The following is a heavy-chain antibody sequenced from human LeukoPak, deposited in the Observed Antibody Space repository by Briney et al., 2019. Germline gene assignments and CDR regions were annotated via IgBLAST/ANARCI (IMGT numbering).Heavy chain of an antibody. CDR3: AREGSAASDFDI. D-gene: IGHD6-13*01. CDR1: GGTFSGYA. V-gene: IGHV1-69*05. CDR2: IIPIFGTA. J-gene: IGHJ3*02. Sequence: SVKVSCKASGGTFSGYAISWVRQAPGQGPEWMGGIIPIFGTANYAQKFQGRVTITTDESTSTAYMELSSLRSEDTAVYYCAREGSAASDFDIWGQGTMVTVSS.